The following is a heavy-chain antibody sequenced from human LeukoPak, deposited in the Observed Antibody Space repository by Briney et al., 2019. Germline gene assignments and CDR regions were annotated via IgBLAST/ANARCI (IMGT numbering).Heavy chain of an antibody. CDR1: GFTFSTSS. J-gene: IGHJ4*02. CDR3: ARESVVVTAIIS. Sequence: GGSLRLSCAASGFTFSTSSMNWVRQAPGKGLEWVSVIYSGGSTYYADSVKGRFTISRDNSKNTLYLQMNSLRAEDTAVYYCARESVVVTAIISWGQGTLVTVSS. D-gene: IGHD2-21*02. V-gene: IGHV3-66*01. CDR2: IYSGGST.